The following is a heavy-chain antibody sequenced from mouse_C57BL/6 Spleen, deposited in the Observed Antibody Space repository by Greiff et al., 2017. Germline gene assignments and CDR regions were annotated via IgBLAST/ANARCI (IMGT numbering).Heavy chain of an antibody. CDR2: ILPGSGST. V-gene: IGHV1-81*01. CDR1: GYTFTSYG. Sequence: QVHVKQSGAELARPGASVKLSCKASGYTFTSYGISWVKQRTGQGLEWIGEILPGSGSTNYNGKFKGKATLTADKSSSTAYMQLSSLTSEDAAVDFCARWEVTTGFAYWGQGTLVTVSA. D-gene: IGHD2-2*01. CDR3: ARWEVTTGFAY. J-gene: IGHJ3*01.